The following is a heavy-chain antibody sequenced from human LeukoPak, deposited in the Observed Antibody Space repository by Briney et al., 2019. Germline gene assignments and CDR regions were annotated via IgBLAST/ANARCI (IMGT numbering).Heavy chain of an antibody. J-gene: IGHJ3*02. CDR3: AKSKGIVVVPAAPRDAFDI. D-gene: IGHD2-2*01. CDR2: ISGSGGST. V-gene: IGHV3-23*01. Sequence: PGGPLRLSCAAPGFTFSSYAMSWVRQAPGKGLEWVSAISGSGGSTYYADSVKGRFTISRDNSKNTLYLQMNSLRAEDTAVYYCAKSKGIVVVPAAPRDAFDIWGQGTMVTVSS. CDR1: GFTFSSYA.